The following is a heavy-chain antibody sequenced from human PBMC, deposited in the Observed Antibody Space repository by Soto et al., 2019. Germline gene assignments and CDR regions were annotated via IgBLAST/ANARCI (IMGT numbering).Heavy chain of an antibody. CDR3: ARGWTFDL. D-gene: IGHD1-1*01. CDR1: GFTFSSYA. CDR2: INGGGDST. Sequence: LRLSCAAAGFTFSSYAMSWVRQAPGKGLEWVSGINGGGDSTYFADSVRGRFTISRDNSKNTLFLQMTSLRAEDTAVYYCARGWTFDLWGQGTLVTVSS. J-gene: IGHJ4*02. V-gene: IGHV3-23*01.